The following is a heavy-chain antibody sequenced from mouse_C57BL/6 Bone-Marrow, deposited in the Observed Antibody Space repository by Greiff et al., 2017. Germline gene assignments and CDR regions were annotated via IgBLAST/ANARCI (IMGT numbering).Heavy chain of an antibody. CDR3: AICGSSYRWYFDV. CDR1: GYTFTSYW. V-gene: IGHV1-7*01. J-gene: IGHJ1*03. CDR2: INPSSGYT. D-gene: IGHD1-1*01. Sequence: VKLMESGAELAKPGASVKLSCKASGYTFTSYWMHWVKQRPGQGLEWIGYINPSSGYTKYNQKFTDKATLTADKSSSKAYMQLSSLTYEDSAVYYCAICGSSYRWYFDVWGTGTTVTVSS.